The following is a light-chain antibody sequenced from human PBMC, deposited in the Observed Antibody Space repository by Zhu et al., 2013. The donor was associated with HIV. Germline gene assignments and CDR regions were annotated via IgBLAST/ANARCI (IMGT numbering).Light chain of an antibody. Sequence: QSALTQPASVSGSPGQSITISCTGSSNDVGGYNYVSWYQQHPGKAPKLIIYEVTKRPSWVSDRFSGSKSGTTASLTISGLQTEDEADYYCCSYAPNITRVFGGGTRVTVL. J-gene: IGLJ2*01. CDR2: EVT. CDR3: CSYAPNITRV. V-gene: IGLV2-14*01. CDR1: SNDVGGYNY.